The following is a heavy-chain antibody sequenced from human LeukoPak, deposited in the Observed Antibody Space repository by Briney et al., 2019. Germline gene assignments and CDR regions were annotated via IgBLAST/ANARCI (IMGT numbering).Heavy chain of an antibody. CDR3: ARVLAAAGLFDY. V-gene: IGHV3-74*01. CDR1: GFRLSDKW. Sequence: GGSLRLSCAVSGFRLSDKWMSWVRQAPGKELEWVSRNKYDGTTTYYADSVKGRFTISRDNAKNSLYLQMNSLRAEDTAVYYCARVLAAAGLFDYWGQGTLVTGS. D-gene: IGHD6-13*01. CDR2: NKYDGTTT. J-gene: IGHJ4*02.